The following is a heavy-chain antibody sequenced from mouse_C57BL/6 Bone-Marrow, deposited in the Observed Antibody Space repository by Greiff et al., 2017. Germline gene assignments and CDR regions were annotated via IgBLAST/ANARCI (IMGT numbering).Heavy chain of an antibody. D-gene: IGHD1-1*01. CDR1: GFSLPSYG. J-gene: IGHJ2*01. V-gene: IGHV2-2*01. CDR2: LWSGGST. CDR3: ARNRITTVVAFDY. Sequence: VQLQQSGPGLVQPSQRLSITCTVSGFSLPSYGVHWVRQSPGKGLEWLGVLWSGGSTDYNAAFISRLSISKDNSKSQVFFRMNSLQADDTAIYYCARNRITTVVAFDYGGQGTTLTVSS.